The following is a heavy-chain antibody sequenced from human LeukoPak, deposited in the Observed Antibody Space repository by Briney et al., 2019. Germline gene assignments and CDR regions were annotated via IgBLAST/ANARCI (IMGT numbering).Heavy chain of an antibody. J-gene: IGHJ4*02. D-gene: IGHD6-6*01. Sequence: PGRSLRLSCAASGFTFSSCAMHWVRQSPEKGLEWVSSITSGTTYIYYADSVRGRFTLSRDNAKNSLYLQMNSLRAEDTAVYYCARWPYSSSYYFDYWGQGTLVTVSS. CDR1: GFTFSSCA. CDR2: ITSGTTYI. V-gene: IGHV3-21*01. CDR3: ARWPYSSSYYFDY.